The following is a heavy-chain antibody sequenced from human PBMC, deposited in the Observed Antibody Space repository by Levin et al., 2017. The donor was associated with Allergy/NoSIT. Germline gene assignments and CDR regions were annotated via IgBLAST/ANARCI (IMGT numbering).Heavy chain of an antibody. Sequence: SETLSLTCAVYGGSFSGYYWSWIRQPPGKGLEWIGEINYSGSTNYNPSLKSRVTISVETSKNQFSLKLSSVTAADTAVYYCARVRATGSGWPLGYWGQGTLVTVSS. CDR1: GGSFSGYY. CDR2: INYSGST. D-gene: IGHD6-19*01. J-gene: IGHJ4*02. V-gene: IGHV4-34*01. CDR3: ARVRATGSGWPLGY.